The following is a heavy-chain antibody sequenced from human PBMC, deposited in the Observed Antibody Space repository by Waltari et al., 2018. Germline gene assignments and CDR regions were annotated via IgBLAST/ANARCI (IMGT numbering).Heavy chain of an antibody. CDR2: INPDGSQK. D-gene: IGHD3-10*01. J-gene: IGHJ4*02. CDR3: TTLARGESGDY. Sequence: EVQLVESGGGLVQPGGSLRLSCAASGFTFNTYWMKWIRQAPGKGLEWVDNINPDGSQKFYVDSGKGRFTVARDNAQNSLYLQMNNLRAEDTAVYYCTTLARGESGDYWGQGTLVTVSS. CDR1: GFTFNTYW. V-gene: IGHV3-7*01.